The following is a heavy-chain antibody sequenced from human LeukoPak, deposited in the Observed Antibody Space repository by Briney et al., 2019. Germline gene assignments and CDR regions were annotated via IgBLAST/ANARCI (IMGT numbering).Heavy chain of an antibody. V-gene: IGHV4-59*01. CDR1: GGSFSSYY. Sequence: SETLSLTCTVSGGSFSSYYWSWIRQPPGKGLEWIGYIYYSGSTNYNPSLKSRVTISVDTSKNQFSLKLSSVTAADTAVYYCARESVPGLLWFSGFDPWGQGTLVIVSS. D-gene: IGHD3-10*01. CDR3: ARESVPGLLWFSGFDP. CDR2: IYYSGST. J-gene: IGHJ5*02.